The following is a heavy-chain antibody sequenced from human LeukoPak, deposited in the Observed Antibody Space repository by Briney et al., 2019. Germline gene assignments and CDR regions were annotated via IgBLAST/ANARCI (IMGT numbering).Heavy chain of an antibody. D-gene: IGHD5-24*01. J-gene: IGHJ6*02. Sequence: GASVKVSCKASGYTFTSYGISWVRQAPGQGLEWMGWISAYNGNTNYAQKLQGRVTMTTDTSTSTAYMELRSLRSDDTAVYYCARESPTLEMATMIRYYYGMDVWGQGTTVTVSS. CDR3: ARESPTLEMATMIRYYYGMDV. CDR2: ISAYNGNT. CDR1: GYTFTSYG. V-gene: IGHV1-18*01.